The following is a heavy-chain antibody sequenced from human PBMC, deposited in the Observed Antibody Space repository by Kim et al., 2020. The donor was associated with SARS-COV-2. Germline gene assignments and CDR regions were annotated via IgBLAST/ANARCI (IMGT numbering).Heavy chain of an antibody. CDR3: ARGGCSSTSCYALNP. D-gene: IGHD2-2*01. J-gene: IGHJ5*02. V-gene: IGHV3-7*03. Sequence: VASMRGRFTISRDNAKNSLYLQMSSLRADDTAVYYCARGGCSSTSCYALNPWGQGTLVTVSS.